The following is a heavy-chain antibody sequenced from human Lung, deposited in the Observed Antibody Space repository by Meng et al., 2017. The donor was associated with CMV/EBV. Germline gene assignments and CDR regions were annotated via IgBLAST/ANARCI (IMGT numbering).Heavy chain of an antibody. D-gene: IGHD1-26*01. CDR1: GVSISSNIR. J-gene: IGHJ4*02. Sequence: QVALAVSGPGSVKPSGTLSLTCGVSGVSISSNIRWTWVRQPPGKGLEWIGDIDDSGSTNYNPSLNSRISISLDKSKNHFSLKVNSVTAADTAVYYCARGKQDAWELLAYWGQGALVTVSS. V-gene: IGHV4-4*02. CDR2: IDDSGST. CDR3: ARGKQDAWELLAY.